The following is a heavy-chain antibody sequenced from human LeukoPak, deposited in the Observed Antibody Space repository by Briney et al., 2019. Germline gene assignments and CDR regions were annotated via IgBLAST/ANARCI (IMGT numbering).Heavy chain of an antibody. J-gene: IGHJ4*02. Sequence: SETLSLTCTVSGDSISRDYWDWIRQPPGKGLEWIGYINYSGSTNYNPSLKSRVAISKDTSKNQFSLNLSTVTAADTAVYYCAIAVKGFWSGPIDYWGQGTLVTVSS. CDR3: AIAVKGFWSGPIDY. D-gene: IGHD3-3*01. V-gene: IGHV4-59*08. CDR2: INYSGST. CDR1: GDSISRDY.